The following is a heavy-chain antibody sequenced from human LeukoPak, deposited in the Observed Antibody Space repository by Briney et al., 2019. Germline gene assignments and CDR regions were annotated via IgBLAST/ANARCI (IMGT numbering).Heavy chain of an antibody. V-gene: IGHV4-59*01. CDR1: GGSISSYY. Sequence: NPSETLSLTCTVPGGSISSYYWSWIRQPPGKGLEWIGYIYYSGSTNYNPSLKSRVTISVDTSKNQFSLKLTSVTAADTAVYYCARGVPEYYDFWSGYFYYFDYWGQGTLVTVSS. J-gene: IGHJ4*02. CDR3: ARGVPEYYDFWSGYFYYFDY. D-gene: IGHD3-3*01. CDR2: IYYSGST.